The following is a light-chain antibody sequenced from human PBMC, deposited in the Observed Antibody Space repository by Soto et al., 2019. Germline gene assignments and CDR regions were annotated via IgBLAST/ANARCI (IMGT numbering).Light chain of an antibody. Sequence: DIQMTQSPSSLSASVGDRVTITCRASQNIDSYLNWYQQRPGKAPKLLIHDASSLQSGVPSRFSGSGSGTDFALTINSLQPEDFATIYCQQTYSTPWTFGQGTKGEIK. J-gene: IGKJ1*01. CDR1: QNIDSY. CDR3: QQTYSTPWT. V-gene: IGKV1-39*01. CDR2: DAS.